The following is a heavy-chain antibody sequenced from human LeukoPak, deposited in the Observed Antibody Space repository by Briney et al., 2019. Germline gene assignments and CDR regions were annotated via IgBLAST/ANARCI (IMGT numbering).Heavy chain of an antibody. V-gene: IGHV3-23*01. CDR3: AKDTREQWLVRSLDY. CDR1: GFTFSSYA. Sequence: PGGSLRLSCAASGFTFSSYAMSWVRQAPGKGLQWVSAISGSGGSTYYADSVKGRFTISRDNSKNTLYLQMNSLRAEDTAVYYCAKDTREQWLVRSLDYWGQGTLVTVSS. J-gene: IGHJ4*02. D-gene: IGHD6-19*01. CDR2: ISGSGGST.